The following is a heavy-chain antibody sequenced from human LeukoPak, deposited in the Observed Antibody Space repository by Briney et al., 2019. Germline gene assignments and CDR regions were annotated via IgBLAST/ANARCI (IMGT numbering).Heavy chain of an antibody. V-gene: IGHV4-34*01. CDR3: ARRLYDYVWGTYRSYYFDY. CDR1: GGSFSGYY. CDR2: INHSGST. D-gene: IGHD3-16*02. J-gene: IGHJ4*02. Sequence: SETLSLTCAVYGGSFSGYYWSWIRQPPGKGLEWIGEINHSGSTNYNPSLKSRVTISVDTSKNQFSLNLNSVTAADTAVYFCARRLYDYVWGTYRSYYFDYWGQGSLVNVAS.